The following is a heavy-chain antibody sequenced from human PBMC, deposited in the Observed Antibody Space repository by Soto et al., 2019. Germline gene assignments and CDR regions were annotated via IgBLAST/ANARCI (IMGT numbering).Heavy chain of an antibody. J-gene: IGHJ6*02. D-gene: IGHD2-2*01. CDR1: GYTFTSYD. CDR2: MNPNSGNT. Sequence: ASVKVSCKASGYTFTSYDINWVRQATGQGLEWMGWMNPNSGNTGYAQKFQGRVTMTRNTSISTAYMELSSLRSEDTAVYYCAIWGYCSSTSCYVPLYYYYYGMDVWGQGTTVTVSS. V-gene: IGHV1-8*01. CDR3: AIWGYCSSTSCYVPLYYYYYGMDV.